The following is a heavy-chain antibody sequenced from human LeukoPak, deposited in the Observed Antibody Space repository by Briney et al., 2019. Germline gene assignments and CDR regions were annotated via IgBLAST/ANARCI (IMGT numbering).Heavy chain of an antibody. Sequence: SETLSLTCTVSGGSISSGDYYWSWIRQPPGKGLEWIVYIYYSGSTYYNPPLKSRVTISVDTSKNQFSLKLSSVTAADTAVYYCAITGTLLNYDIFLSGSRIHMDVWGQGTTVTVSS. CDR1: GGSISSGDYY. D-gene: IGHD3-9*01. V-gene: IGHV4-30-4*01. J-gene: IGHJ6*02. CDR2: IYYSGST. CDR3: AITGTLLNYDIFLSGSRIHMDV.